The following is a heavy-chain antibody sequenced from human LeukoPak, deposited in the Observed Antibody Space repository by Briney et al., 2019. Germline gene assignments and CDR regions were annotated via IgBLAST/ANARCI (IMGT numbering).Heavy chain of an antibody. Sequence: GGSLRLSCAASGFTFSSYSMSWIRQAPGKGLEWVSYISSSGSTIYYADSVKGRFTISRDNAKNSLYLQMNSLRAEDTAVYYCARDQSPTIVVVPAAIPKHDAFDIWGQGTMVTVSS. V-gene: IGHV3-48*04. D-gene: IGHD2-2*01. J-gene: IGHJ3*02. CDR1: GFTFSSYS. CDR3: ARDQSPTIVVVPAAIPKHDAFDI. CDR2: ISSSGSTI.